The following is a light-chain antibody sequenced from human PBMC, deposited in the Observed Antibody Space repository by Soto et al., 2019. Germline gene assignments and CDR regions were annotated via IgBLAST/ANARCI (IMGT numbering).Light chain of an antibody. Sequence: IQLTQSPSSLSASVGDRVTITCRASQGISSALAWYQQQPGKAPKLLIYVASTLQSGDPSRFSGSGSGTDFPLTISSLQPEDFATYYWQQLKSFPLSFVGGTTVEIK. V-gene: IGKV1-9*01. CDR3: QQLKSFPLS. J-gene: IGKJ4*01. CDR1: QGISSA. CDR2: VAS.